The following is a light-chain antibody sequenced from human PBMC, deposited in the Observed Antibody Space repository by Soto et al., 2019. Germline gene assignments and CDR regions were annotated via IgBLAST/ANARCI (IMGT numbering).Light chain of an antibody. CDR2: DVS. CDR1: SSDIGRYNY. Sequence: QSALTQPASVSGSPGQSITISCTGTSSDIGRYNYVSWYQQHPGKAPKLMIYDVSNRPSGVSNRFSGSKSGSTASLAISVLQAEDEADYYCCSYTSSNTRVFGTGTKVTVL. V-gene: IGLV2-14*03. J-gene: IGLJ1*01. CDR3: CSYTSSNTRV.